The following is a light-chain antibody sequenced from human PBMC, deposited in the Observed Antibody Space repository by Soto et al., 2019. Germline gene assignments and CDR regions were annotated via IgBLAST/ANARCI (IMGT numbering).Light chain of an antibody. CDR1: SSDVGGYNY. J-gene: IGLJ2*01. CDR2: DFN. CDR3: CSYAGSYTLV. V-gene: IGLV2-11*01. Sequence: QSALTQPRSVSGSPGQSVTISCTGTSSDVGGYNYVSWYQQDPGKAPKLMIYDFNMRPSGVPDRFSGSKSGNTASLTISGLQADDEADYYCCSYAGSYTLVFGGGTKVTVL.